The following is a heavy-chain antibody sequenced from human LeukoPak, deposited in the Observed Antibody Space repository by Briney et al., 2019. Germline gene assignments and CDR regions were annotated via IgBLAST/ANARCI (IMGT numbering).Heavy chain of an antibody. J-gene: IGHJ6*02. Sequence: SVKVSCKASGGTFSSYAISWVRQAPGQGLEWMGRNIPILGIANYAQKFQGRVTITADKSTSTAYMELSSLRSEDTAVYYCARAGDILTGYTYYYGMDVWGQGTTVTVSS. CDR1: GGTFSSYA. CDR3: ARAGDILTGYTYYYGMDV. D-gene: IGHD3-9*01. V-gene: IGHV1-69*04. CDR2: NIPILGIA.